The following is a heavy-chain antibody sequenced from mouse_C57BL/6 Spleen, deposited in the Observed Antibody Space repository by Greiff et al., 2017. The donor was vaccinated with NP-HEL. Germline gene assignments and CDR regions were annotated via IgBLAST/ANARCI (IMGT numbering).Heavy chain of an antibody. CDR3: ARQLRSHYFDY. J-gene: IGHJ2*01. Sequence: EVQLQESGAELVKPGASVKLSCTASGFNIKDYYMHWVKQRTEQGLEWIGRIDPEDGETKYAPEFQGKATITADTSSNTAYLQLSSLTSEDTAVYYCARQLRSHYFDYWGQGTTLTVSS. CDR2: IDPEDGET. D-gene: IGHD3-2*02. V-gene: IGHV14-2*01. CDR1: GFNIKDYY.